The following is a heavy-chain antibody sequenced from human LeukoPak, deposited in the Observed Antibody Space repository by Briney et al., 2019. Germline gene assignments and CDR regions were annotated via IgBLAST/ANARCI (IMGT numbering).Heavy chain of an antibody. J-gene: IGHJ4*02. CDR2: ISAYNGNT. CDR3: ARVPLTIFGVVIYRGEDIDY. Sequence: GASVKVSCKASGYTFTSYGISWVRQAPGQGLEWMGWISAYNGNTNYAQKLQGRVTMTTDTSTSTAYMELRSLRSDDTAVYYCARVPLTIFGVVIYRGEDIDYWGQGTLVTVSS. V-gene: IGHV1-18*01. D-gene: IGHD3-3*01. CDR1: GYTFTSYG.